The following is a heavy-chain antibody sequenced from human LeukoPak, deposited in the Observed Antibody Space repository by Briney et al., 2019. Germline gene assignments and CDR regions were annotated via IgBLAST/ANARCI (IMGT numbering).Heavy chain of an antibody. Sequence: GGSLRLSCAASGFRFNNYGIHWVRQAPGKGLEWVAVTWYDGSNKYYADSVRDRFTVSRDNSRNTVYLQMNSLRVEDTAVYYCVKDEVYLDSGGYPTPDTTLDYWGQGTLVTVSS. J-gene: IGHJ4*02. V-gene: IGHV3-33*06. CDR1: GFRFNNYG. D-gene: IGHD3-22*01. CDR3: VKDEVYLDSGGYPTPDTTLDY. CDR2: TWYDGSNK.